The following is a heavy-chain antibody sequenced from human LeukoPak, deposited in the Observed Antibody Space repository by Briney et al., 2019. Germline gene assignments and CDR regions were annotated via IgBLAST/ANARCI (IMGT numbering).Heavy chain of an antibody. V-gene: IGHV3-23*01. CDR3: AKDRGTLRGVTWDY. CDR1: GFTFSSYA. CDR2: ISYIGATT. J-gene: IGHJ4*02. D-gene: IGHD3-10*01. Sequence: PGGSLRLSCATSGFTFSSYAMTWVRQAPGKGLEWVATISYIGATTYYADSVKGRFTISRDYSKNTLFLQMNSLRVEDTAVYYCAKDRGTLRGVTWDYWGQGTLTTVSP.